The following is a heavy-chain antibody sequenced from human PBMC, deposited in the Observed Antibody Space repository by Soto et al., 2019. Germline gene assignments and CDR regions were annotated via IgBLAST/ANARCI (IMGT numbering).Heavy chain of an antibody. J-gene: IGHJ4*02. CDR1: GFSFGSYA. CDR3: ARWSYLDY. V-gene: IGHV3-23*01. CDR2: ISGSDGKT. D-gene: IGHD3-3*01. Sequence: GGSLRRSCAASGFSFGSYALSWVRQAPGKGLEWVSTISGSDGKTFYADSVKGRFSFSRDTSQSTLYLQMNSLRADDTAMYYCARWSYLDYWGQGTRVTVSS.